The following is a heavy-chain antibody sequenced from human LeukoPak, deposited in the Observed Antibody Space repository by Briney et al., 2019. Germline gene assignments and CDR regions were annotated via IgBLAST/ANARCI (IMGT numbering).Heavy chain of an antibody. J-gene: IGHJ3*01. Sequence: ASVKVSCKASGYSFTNFGITWVRQAPGQGLEWMGWISPYDDDPTYAQMFQGRLTMTADTSTSTAYMELRGLRSDDTAMYYCAKFDPPIMGGAGGNVFNFWAKGTRVTVFS. V-gene: IGHV1-18*01. CDR2: ISPYDDDP. CDR1: GYSFTNFG. D-gene: IGHD2-8*01. CDR3: AKFDPPIMGGAGGNVFNF.